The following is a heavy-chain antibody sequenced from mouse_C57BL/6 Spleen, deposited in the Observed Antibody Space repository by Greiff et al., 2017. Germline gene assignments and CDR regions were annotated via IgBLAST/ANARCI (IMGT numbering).Heavy chain of an antibody. D-gene: IGHD1-1*02. V-gene: IGHV1-4*01. J-gene: IGHJ4*01. CDR2: INPSSGYT. Sequence: QVHVKQSGAELARPGASVKMSCKASGYTFTSYTMHWVKQRPGQGLEWIGYINPSSGYTKYNQKFKDKATLTADKSSSTAYMQLSSLTSEDSAVYYCARPSAYYYDAMDYWGQGTSVTVSS. CDR1: GYTFTSYT. CDR3: ARPSAYYYDAMDY.